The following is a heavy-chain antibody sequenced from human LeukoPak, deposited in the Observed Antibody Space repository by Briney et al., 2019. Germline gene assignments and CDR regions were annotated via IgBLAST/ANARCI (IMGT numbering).Heavy chain of an antibody. V-gene: IGHV1-2*02. CDR3: ARTIPGIAAAGTTFDY. D-gene: IGHD6-13*01. CDR1: GYTFTGFY. Sequence: ASVKVSCKASGYTFTGFYMHWVRQAPGQGLEWMGWINPNSGGTNYAQKFQGRVTMTRDTSISTAYMELSRLRSDDTAVYYCARTIPGIAAAGTTFDYWGQGTLVTVSS. CDR2: INPNSGGT. J-gene: IGHJ4*02.